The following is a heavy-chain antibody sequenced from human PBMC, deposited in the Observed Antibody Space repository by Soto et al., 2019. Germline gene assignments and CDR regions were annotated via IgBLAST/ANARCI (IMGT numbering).Heavy chain of an antibody. CDR2: INWNGRTR. V-gene: IGHV3-20*04. CDR3: ARGHPRCRYFDWLIFTLCY. D-gene: IGHD3-9*01. CDR1: GFNFEDYG. Sequence: GESLKISCAASGFNFEDYGMSWVRQLPGKGLQWVAGINWNGRTRDYVDSVRGRFTISRDDANSHVYLEMNDVRPEDTALYYCARGHPRCRYFDWLIFTLCYWGRGAQVTVSS. J-gene: IGHJ4*01.